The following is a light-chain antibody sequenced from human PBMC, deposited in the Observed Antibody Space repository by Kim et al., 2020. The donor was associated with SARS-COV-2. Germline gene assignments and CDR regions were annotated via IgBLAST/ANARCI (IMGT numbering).Light chain of an antibody. CDR3: QQIDSFPLT. V-gene: IGKV1-9*01. Sequence: ASVGDGVTITCRARQGINSNLAWYQQKPGKAPRLLIYAASTLESGVPSRFSGRGSGTEFTLAINSLQPEDFATYYCQQIDSFPLTFGGGTKVEIK. J-gene: IGKJ4*01. CDR1: QGINSN. CDR2: AAS.